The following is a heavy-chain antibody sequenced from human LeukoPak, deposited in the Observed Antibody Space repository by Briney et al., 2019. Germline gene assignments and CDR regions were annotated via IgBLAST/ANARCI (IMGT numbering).Heavy chain of an antibody. CDR3: AREGYSSSWSDAFDI. CDR2: IYCSGST. D-gene: IGHD6-13*01. V-gene: IGHV4-39*07. J-gene: IGHJ3*02. Sequence: PSETLSLTCTVSGGSISSSSYYWGWIRQPPGKGLEWIGSIYCSGSTYYNPSLKSRVTMSVDTSKNQFSLKLSSVTAADTAVYYCAREGYSSSWSDAFDIWGQGTMVTVSS. CDR1: GGSISSSSYY.